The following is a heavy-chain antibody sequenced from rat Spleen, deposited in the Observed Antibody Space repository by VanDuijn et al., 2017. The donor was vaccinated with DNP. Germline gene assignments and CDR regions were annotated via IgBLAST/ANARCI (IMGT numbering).Heavy chain of an antibody. CDR1: GFNFNDYW. D-gene: IGHD1-11*01. V-gene: IGHV4-2*01. CDR3: SKGPNFGGYSDYFDY. Sequence: EVKLVESGGGLVQPGRSLKLSCAASGFNFNDYWMGWVRQAPGKGLEWIGQIKKDSSTINYTPSLKDKFTISRDNAQNTLYLQMSILGSEDTAIYYCSKGPNFGGYSDYFDYWGQGVMVTVSS. J-gene: IGHJ2*01. CDR2: IKKDSSTI.